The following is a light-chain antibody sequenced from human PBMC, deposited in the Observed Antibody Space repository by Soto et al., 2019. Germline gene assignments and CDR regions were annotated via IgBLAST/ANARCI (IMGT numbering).Light chain of an antibody. CDR3: MQRKEFPWT. CDR1: QTLLDSEDGNTY. J-gene: IGKJ1*01. Sequence: DIVMTQTPLSLPVTPGEPASISCRSSQTLLDSEDGNTYLDWYLQKPGQSPQLLIYGISSRASGVPDRFSGSGSGTDFTLKISRVEAGDVGVFYCMQRKEFPWTFGQGTKVEIK. V-gene: IGKV2-40*01. CDR2: GIS.